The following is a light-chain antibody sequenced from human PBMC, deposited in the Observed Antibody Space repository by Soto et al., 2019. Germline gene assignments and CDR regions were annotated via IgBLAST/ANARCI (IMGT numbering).Light chain of an antibody. CDR3: QQYGSSPYT. CDR1: QSVSSNY. Sequence: EIVLTQSPGTLSLSPGERSTLSCMASQSVSSNYLAWYQQKPGQAPRLLIYGAFTMATGITDRFSGSGSETDFTLTITRLEPEDFAVYYCQQYGSSPYTFGPGTKVDIK. CDR2: GAF. V-gene: IGKV3-20*01. J-gene: IGKJ2*01.